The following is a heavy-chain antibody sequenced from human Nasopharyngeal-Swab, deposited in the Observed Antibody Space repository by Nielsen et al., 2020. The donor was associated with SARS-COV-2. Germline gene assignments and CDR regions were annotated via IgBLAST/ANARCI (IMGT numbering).Heavy chain of an antibody. J-gene: IGHJ4*02. V-gene: IGHV1-69*01. Sequence: WVRQAPGQGLEWMGGIIPIFGTANYAQKFRGRVTITADESTSTAYMELSSLRSEDTAVYYCARQNRLTGNFDYWGQGTLVTVSS. D-gene: IGHD1-14*01. CDR2: IIPIFGTA. CDR3: ARQNRLTGNFDY.